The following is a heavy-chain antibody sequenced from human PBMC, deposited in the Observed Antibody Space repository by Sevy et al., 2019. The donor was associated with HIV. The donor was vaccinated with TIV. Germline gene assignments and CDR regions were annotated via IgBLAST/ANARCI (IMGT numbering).Heavy chain of an antibody. V-gene: IGHV1-69*10. CDR1: GDTFSSYG. Sequence: VKVSCKPSGDTFSSYGISWVRQAPGQGLEWMGGIIPLLGKANNAQNFQGRVTITADKSTSTAYMELRSLRSEDTAVYYCAREANNWFDPWGPGTQVTVSS. CDR3: AREANNWFDP. CDR2: IIPLLGKA. J-gene: IGHJ5*02.